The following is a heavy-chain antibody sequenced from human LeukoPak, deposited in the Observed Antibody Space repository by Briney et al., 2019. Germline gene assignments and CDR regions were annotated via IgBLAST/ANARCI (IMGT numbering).Heavy chain of an antibody. CDR3: ARDPTYGVVVAAALHYYYYMDV. Sequence: PGGSLSLSCAASGFTFSSYLMSWVRQAPGKGLEWVANIKQDGSEKYYVDSVKGRFTISRDNAKNTLYLQMNSLRAEETAVYYCARDPTYGVVVAAALHYYYYMDVWGKGATVTVSS. V-gene: IGHV3-7*01. J-gene: IGHJ6*03. D-gene: IGHD2-15*01. CDR2: IKQDGSEK. CDR1: GFTFSSYL.